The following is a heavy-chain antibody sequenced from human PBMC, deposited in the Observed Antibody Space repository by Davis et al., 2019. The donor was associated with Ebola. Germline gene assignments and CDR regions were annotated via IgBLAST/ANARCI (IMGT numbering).Heavy chain of an antibody. J-gene: IGHJ4*02. Sequence: PSETLSLTCAVYGGSFSGYYWSWIRQPPGKGLEWIGEINHSGSTNYNPSLKSRVTISVDTSKNQFSLKLSSVTAADTAVYYCASITGDGRWGIDYWGQGTLVTVSS. CDR2: INHSGST. V-gene: IGHV4-34*01. D-gene: IGHD7-27*01. CDR1: GGSFSGYY. CDR3: ASITGDGRWGIDY.